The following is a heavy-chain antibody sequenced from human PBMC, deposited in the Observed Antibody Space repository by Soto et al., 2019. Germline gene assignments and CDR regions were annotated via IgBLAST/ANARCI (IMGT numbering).Heavy chain of an antibody. Sequence: EVQLVESGGGLVQPGRSLRLSCTGSGFTFNDYAMHWVRQAPGKGLEWVSGITWNTETIGYADSVKGRFTISRDHATNSVYLQMDSLRLEDTAFYYCAKDVFNDDYDGYFDSWGQGTLVTVSS. CDR2: ITWNTETI. D-gene: IGHD4-17*01. V-gene: IGHV3-9*01. CDR3: AKDVFNDDYDGYFDS. J-gene: IGHJ4*02. CDR1: GFTFNDYA.